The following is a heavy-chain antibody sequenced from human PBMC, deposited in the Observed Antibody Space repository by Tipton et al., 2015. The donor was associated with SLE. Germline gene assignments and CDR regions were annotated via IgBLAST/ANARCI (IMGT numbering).Heavy chain of an antibody. D-gene: IGHD6-13*01. CDR3: ATSMAAAGSFDY. CDR2: IYSGGST. CDR1: GFTFSSYG. Sequence: SGFTFSSYGMHWVRQAPGKGLEWVSVIYSGGSTYYADSVKGRFTISRDNSKNTLYLQINSLRAEDTAVYYCATSMAAAGSFDYWGQGTLVTVSS. J-gene: IGHJ4*02. V-gene: IGHV3-NL1*01.